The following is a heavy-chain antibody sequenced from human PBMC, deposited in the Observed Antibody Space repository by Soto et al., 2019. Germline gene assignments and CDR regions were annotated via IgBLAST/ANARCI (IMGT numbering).Heavy chain of an antibody. Sequence: QVQMVQSGPEVKKPGASVKVSCKTSGYTFTSYGVAWVRHAPGQGLEWMGWISTSKGDTTYAQKFQGRVTMTTDTSTSTAYMELRSLTSDDTAVYYCATRSPAFDFWGQGTLVTVSS. J-gene: IGHJ4*02. CDR1: GYTFTSYG. CDR3: ATRSPAFDF. V-gene: IGHV1-18*01. CDR2: ISTSKGDT.